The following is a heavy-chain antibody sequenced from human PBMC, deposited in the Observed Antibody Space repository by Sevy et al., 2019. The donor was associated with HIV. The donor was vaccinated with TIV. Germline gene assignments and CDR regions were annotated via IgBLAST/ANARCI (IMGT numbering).Heavy chain of an antibody. CDR3: ARGLGRGVPGFWYFDL. CDR2: INPNNGGT. Sequence: ASVKVSCKASGYIFSDYYMHWVRQAPGQGLEWLGWINPNNGGTNYAQTFQGRVTMTRDTSIGTAYMELRNLRSDDTAVYYCARGLGRGVPGFWYFDLWGRGTLVTVSS. CDR1: GYIFSDYY. V-gene: IGHV1-2*02. D-gene: IGHD3-10*01. J-gene: IGHJ2*01.